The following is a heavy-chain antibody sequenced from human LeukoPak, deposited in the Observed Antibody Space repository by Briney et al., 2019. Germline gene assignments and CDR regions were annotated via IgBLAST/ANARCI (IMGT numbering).Heavy chain of an antibody. V-gene: IGHV4-34*01. CDR1: GGSFSGYY. CDR2: INHSGST. Sequence: PSETLSLTCAVYGGSFSGYYWSWIRQPPGKGLEWIGEINHSGSTNYDPSLKSRVTISVDTSKNQFSLKLSSVTAADTAVYYCARGSSITIFGVVRARGESNWFDPWGQGTLVTVSS. CDR3: ARGSSITIFGVVRARGESNWFDP. J-gene: IGHJ5*02. D-gene: IGHD3-3*01.